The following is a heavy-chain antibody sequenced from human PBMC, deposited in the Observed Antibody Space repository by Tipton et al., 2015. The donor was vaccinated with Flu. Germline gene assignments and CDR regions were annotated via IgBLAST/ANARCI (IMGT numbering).Heavy chain of an antibody. J-gene: IGHJ4*02. V-gene: IGHV4-38-2*02. Sequence: TLSLTCSVSGYSIRNGYYWGWIRHSPGKGLEWIGNIYLTGRTNYNPSFKSRVTMSLDTSKNQFSLNLNSVTAADTAVYYCARVVVVVVDAMDDFDSWGQGTLVTVSS. CDR2: IYLTGRT. CDR1: GYSIRNGYY. CDR3: ARVVVVVVDAMDDFDS. D-gene: IGHD2-15*01.